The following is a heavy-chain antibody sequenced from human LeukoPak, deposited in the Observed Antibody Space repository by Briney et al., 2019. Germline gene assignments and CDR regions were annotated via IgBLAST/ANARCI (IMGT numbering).Heavy chain of an antibody. J-gene: IGHJ6*03. V-gene: IGHV1-24*01. D-gene: IGHD3-10*01. CDR2: FDPEDGET. CDR1: GYTLTELS. CDR3: ATSSGSYSIPPPYYYYYMDV. Sequence: ASVKVSCKVSGYTLTELSMHWVRQAPGKGLEWMGGFDPEDGETIYAQKFQGRVTMTEDTSTDTAYMELSSLRSEDTAVYYCATSSGSYSIPPPYYYYYMDVWGKGTTVTVSS.